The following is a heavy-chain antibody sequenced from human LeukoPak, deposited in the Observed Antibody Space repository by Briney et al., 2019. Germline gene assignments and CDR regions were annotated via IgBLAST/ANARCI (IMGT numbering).Heavy chain of an antibody. D-gene: IGHD3-10*01. CDR3: AREKGYGSGSYYRYYFDY. CDR2: ISYDGSNK. V-gene: IGHV3-30*04. J-gene: IGHJ4*02. Sequence: GGSLRLSCAASGFTFSSYAMHWVRQAPGKGLVWVAVISYDGSNKYYADSVKGRFTISRDNSKNTLYLQMNSLRAEDTAVYYCAREKGYGSGSYYRYYFDYWGQGTLVTVSS. CDR1: GFTFSSYA.